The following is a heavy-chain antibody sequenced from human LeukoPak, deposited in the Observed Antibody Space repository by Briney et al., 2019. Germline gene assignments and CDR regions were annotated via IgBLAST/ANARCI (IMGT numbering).Heavy chain of an antibody. V-gene: IGHV3-21*01. CDR2: ISGSSSYI. CDR1: GFTFSSYS. Sequence: PGGSLRLSCAASGFTFSSYSMNWVRQAPGKGLEWVSSISGSSSYIYYADSVKGRFTISRDNAKNSLYLQMNSLRAEDTAVYYCARDRYSSSYRWFDPWGQGTLVTVSS. D-gene: IGHD6-6*01. J-gene: IGHJ5*02. CDR3: ARDRYSSSYRWFDP.